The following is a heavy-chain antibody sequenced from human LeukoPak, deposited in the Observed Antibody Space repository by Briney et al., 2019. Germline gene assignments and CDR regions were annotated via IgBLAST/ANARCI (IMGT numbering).Heavy chain of an antibody. D-gene: IGHD3-10*01. CDR3: ARDSGTTGEVKFVP. CDR1: GGSISSYC. CDR2: ISGGGTI. V-gene: IGHV4-4*07. J-gene: IGHJ5*02. Sequence: PAETLSLTCTVSGGSISSYCWTWLRQPAGKALEWGGRISGGGTITYNPALQSRLSISIATSKNQLSLPLMSVTAADTAVYYCARDSGTTGEVKFVPWGQGTLVTVSS.